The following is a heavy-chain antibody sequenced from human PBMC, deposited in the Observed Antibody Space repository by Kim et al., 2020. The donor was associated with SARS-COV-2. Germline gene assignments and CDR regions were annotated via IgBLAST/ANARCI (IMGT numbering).Heavy chain of an antibody. J-gene: IGHJ6*03. D-gene: IGHD6-13*01. CDR2: INHSGST. V-gene: IGHV4-34*01. CDR3: ARGVRGIAAAGLYYYYYMDV. Sequence: SETLSLTCAVYGGSFSGYYWSWIRQPPGKGLEWIGEINHSGSTNYNPSLKSRVTISVDTSKNQFSLKLSSVTAADTAVYYCARGVRGIAAAGLYYYYYMDVWGKGTTVTVSS. CDR1: GGSFSGYY.